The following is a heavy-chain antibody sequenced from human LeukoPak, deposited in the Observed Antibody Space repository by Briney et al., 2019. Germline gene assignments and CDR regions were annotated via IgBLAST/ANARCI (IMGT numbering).Heavy chain of an antibody. D-gene: IGHD1-1*01. Sequence: SETLSLTCSVSGGSITNSNYYWGWIHQPPGKGLEWIGSMYHSGSTYYDPSVKSRVTISVDTSKNQFSLRLSSVTAADTAVYYCARARLERYMDVWGKGTTVTVSS. CDR1: GGSITNSNYY. V-gene: IGHV4-39*07. CDR2: MYHSGST. J-gene: IGHJ6*03. CDR3: ARARLERYMDV.